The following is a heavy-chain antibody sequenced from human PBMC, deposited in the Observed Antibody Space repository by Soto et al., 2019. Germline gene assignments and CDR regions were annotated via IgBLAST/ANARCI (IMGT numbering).Heavy chain of an antibody. CDR2: IYYSGTT. Sequence: SETLSLTCSVSGYSISSSNWWGWIRQPPGKGLEWIGYIYYSGTTYYNPSLKSRVTMSVDTSKNQFSLKLTSVTAVDTAVYYCARREIQGPIDYWGQGTLVTVS. CDR1: GYSISSSNW. V-gene: IGHV4-28*01. J-gene: IGHJ4*02. D-gene: IGHD1-26*01. CDR3: ARREIQGPIDY.